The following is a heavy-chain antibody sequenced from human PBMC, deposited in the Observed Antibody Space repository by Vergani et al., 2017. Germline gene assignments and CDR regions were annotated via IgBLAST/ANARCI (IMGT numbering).Heavy chain of an antibody. V-gene: IGHV3-30*03. D-gene: IGHD3-22*01. J-gene: IGHJ6*02. CDR2: ISYDGSNK. CDR1: GFTFSSYG. Sequence: QVQLVESGGGVVQPGRSLRLSCAASGFTFSSYGMHWVRQAPGKGLEWVAVISYDGSNKYYADSVKGRFTISRDNSKNTLYLQMNSLRAEDTAVYYCARQRKEWVWTYYYDSSGYYYYYGMDVWGQGP. CDR3: ARQRKEWVWTYYYDSSGYYYYYGMDV.